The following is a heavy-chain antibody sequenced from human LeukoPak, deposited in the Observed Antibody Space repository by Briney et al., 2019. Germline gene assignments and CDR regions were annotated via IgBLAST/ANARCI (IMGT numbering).Heavy chain of an antibody. CDR3: ARDWFYLDSSPFDY. V-gene: IGHV3-7*01. Sequence: GGSLRLSCAASGFTFSSYWMSWVRQAPGKGLEWVANIKQDGSEKYYVDSVKGRFTISRDNAKNSLYLQMNSLRAEDTAVYYCARDWFYLDSSPFDYWGQGTLVTVSS. D-gene: IGHD3-22*01. CDR2: IKQDGSEK. J-gene: IGHJ4*02. CDR1: GFTFSSYW.